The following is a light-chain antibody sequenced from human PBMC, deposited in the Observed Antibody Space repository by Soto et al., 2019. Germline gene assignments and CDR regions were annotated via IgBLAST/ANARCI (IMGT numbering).Light chain of an antibody. CDR2: GAS. CDR3: QQYDNWPRT. CDR1: QSIGSN. Sequence: EIVMTQSPATLSVSPGERATLSCRASQSIGSNLAWYQQIYGQAPRLLIYGASTRATGIPARFSGSGSGTAFTLTSSSLQSEDFAGYYCQQYDNWPRTFGPGTKVNI. V-gene: IGKV3D-15*01. J-gene: IGKJ3*01.